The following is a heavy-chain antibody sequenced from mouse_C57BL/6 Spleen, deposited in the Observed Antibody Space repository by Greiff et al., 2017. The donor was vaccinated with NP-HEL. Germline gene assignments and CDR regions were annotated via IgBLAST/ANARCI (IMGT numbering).Heavy chain of an antibody. Sequence: VKLQQPGTELVKPGASVKLSCKASGYTFTSYWMHWVKQRPGQGLEWIGNINPSNGGTNYNEKFKSKATLTVDKSSSTAYMQLSSLTSEDSAVYYCARGYGSSYGNYAMDYWGQGTSVTVSS. J-gene: IGHJ4*01. CDR2: INPSNGGT. D-gene: IGHD1-1*01. V-gene: IGHV1-53*01. CDR1: GYTFTSYW. CDR3: ARGYGSSYGNYAMDY.